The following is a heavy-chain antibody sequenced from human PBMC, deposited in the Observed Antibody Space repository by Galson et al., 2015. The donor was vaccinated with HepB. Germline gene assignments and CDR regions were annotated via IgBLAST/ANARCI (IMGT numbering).Heavy chain of an antibody. CDR1: GFTFSSYS. CDR2: ISSSSSTI. D-gene: IGHD1-7*01. J-gene: IGHJ4*02. Sequence: SLRLSCAASGFTFSSYSMNWVRQAPGKGLEWVSYISSSSSTIYYADSVKGRFTISRDNAKNSLYLQMNSLRAEDTAVYYCARVSGNYGGEYFDYWGQGTLVTVSS. V-gene: IGHV3-48*01. CDR3: ARVSGNYGGEYFDY.